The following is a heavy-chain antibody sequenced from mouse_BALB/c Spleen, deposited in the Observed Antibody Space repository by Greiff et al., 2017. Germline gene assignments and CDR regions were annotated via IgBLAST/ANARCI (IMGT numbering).Heavy chain of an antibody. J-gene: IGHJ2*01. CDR2: ISTYYGDA. Sequence: QVQLKQSGAELVRPGVSVKISCKGSGYTFTDYAMHWVKQSHAKSLEWIGVISTYYGDASYNQKFKGKATMTVDKSSSTAYMELARLTSEDSAIYYCARGAYANYFDYWGQGTTLTVSS. D-gene: IGHD6-5*01. CDR3: ARGAYANYFDY. V-gene: IGHV1S137*01. CDR1: GYTFTDYA.